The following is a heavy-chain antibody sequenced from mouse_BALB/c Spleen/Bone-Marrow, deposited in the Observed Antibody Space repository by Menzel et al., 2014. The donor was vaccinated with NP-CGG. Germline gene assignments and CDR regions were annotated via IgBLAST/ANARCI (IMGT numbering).Heavy chain of an antibody. Sequence: VQLQQSGAELARPGASVKMSCRASGYTFTTYTIHWVRQRPGPGLEWIGYINPSSGYTNYNQKFKDKATLTADKSSSTAYMQLSSLTSEDSAVYYCARRDDGYVFFDYWGQGTTLTVSS. J-gene: IGHJ2*01. D-gene: IGHD2-3*01. CDR3: ARRDDGYVFFDY. V-gene: IGHV1-4*01. CDR1: GYTFTTYT. CDR2: INPSSGYT.